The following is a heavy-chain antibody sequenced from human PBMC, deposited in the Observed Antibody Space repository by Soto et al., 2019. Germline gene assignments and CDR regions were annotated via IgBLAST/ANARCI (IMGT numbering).Heavy chain of an antibody. Sequence: QLQLQESGPGLVKPSETLSLTCTVSGGSISSSSYYWGWIRQPPGKGLEWIGSIYYSGSTYYIPSLRSRVSISGDTAKNRCTLTVSSVTAADTAVYYGASAHYCDFWVGTIDIWGEGTMDIVSS. CDR1: GGSISSSSYY. CDR2: IYYSGST. CDR3: ASAHYCDFWVGTIDI. J-gene: IGHJ3*02. V-gene: IGHV4-39*01. D-gene: IGHD4-17*01.